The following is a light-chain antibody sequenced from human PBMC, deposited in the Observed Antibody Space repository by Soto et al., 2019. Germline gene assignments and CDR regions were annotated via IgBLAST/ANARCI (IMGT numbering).Light chain of an antibody. V-gene: IGKV3-15*01. CDR1: QSISDT. J-gene: IGKJ5*01. Sequence: EIVMTQSPATLSVSPGGRATLSCRASQSISDTLAWYQQKPGPAPRLLIYSASRGATGFPARFSGSGSGTDFTLTISSLQSEDIAVYYCQHRMNWPLTFGQGTRLEI. CDR2: SAS. CDR3: QHRMNWPLT.